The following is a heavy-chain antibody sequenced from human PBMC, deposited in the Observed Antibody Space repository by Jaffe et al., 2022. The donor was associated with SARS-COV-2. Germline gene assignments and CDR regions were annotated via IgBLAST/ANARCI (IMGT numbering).Heavy chain of an antibody. Sequence: QVQLQESGPGLVKPSETLSLTCTVSGGSVSSGSYYWSWIRQPPGKGLEWIGYIYYSGSTNYNPSLKSRVTISVDTSKNQFSLKLSSVTAADTAVYYCAAQGWLRPGDFDYWGQGTLVTVSS. J-gene: IGHJ4*02. CDR1: GGSVSSGSYY. D-gene: IGHD5-12*01. V-gene: IGHV4-61*01. CDR2: IYYSGST. CDR3: AAQGWLRPGDFDY.